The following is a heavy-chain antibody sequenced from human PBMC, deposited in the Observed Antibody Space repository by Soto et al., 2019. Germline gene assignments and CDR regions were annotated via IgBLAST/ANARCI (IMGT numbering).Heavy chain of an antibody. CDR2: IYYSGST. J-gene: IGHJ4*02. CDR1: GGSISSYY. V-gene: IGHV4-59*01. D-gene: IGHD6-19*01. CDR3: ARAGGLGAVAVDY. Sequence: TSETLSLICTVSGGSISSYYWSWIRQPPGKGLEWIGYIYYSGSTNYNPSLKSRVTISVDTSKNQFSLKLSSVTAADTAVYYCARAGGLGAVAVDYWGQGTLVTVS.